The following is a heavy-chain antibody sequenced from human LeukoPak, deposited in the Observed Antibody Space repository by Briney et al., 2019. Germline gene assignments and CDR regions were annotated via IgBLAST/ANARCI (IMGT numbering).Heavy chain of an antibody. V-gene: IGHV4-59*01. J-gene: IGHJ3*02. D-gene: IGHD1-26*01. CDR1: GGSISSYY. CDR2: IYYSGNT. Sequence: SETLSLTCTVSGGSISSYYWSWIRQPPGEVLEWNGYIYYSGNTNYNPSLKSRVTITVDTSKNQFSLKLSSVTAADTAGDYCASVGVVDAFDIWGQGTMVTVSS. CDR3: ASVGVVDAFDI.